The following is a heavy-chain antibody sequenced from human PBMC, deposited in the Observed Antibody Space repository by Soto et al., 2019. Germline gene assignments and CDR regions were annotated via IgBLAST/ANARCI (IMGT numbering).Heavy chain of an antibody. CDR1: GASISSYY. V-gene: IGHV4-59*08. J-gene: IGHJ4*02. D-gene: IGHD6-19*01. Sequence: PSETLSLTCTVSGASISSYYWTWIRQPPGKGLEWIGYIYNSGSTNYNPSLRSRVTISVDTSKNQFSLKLTSVTAADTAVYYCARQDWLPPTSIDFSGPGSLGLVSS. CDR3: ARQDWLPPTSIDF. CDR2: IYNSGST.